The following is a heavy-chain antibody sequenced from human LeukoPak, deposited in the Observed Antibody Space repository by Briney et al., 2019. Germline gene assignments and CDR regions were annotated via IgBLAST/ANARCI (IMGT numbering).Heavy chain of an antibody. CDR3: ARGHGSFDS. Sequence: SETLSLTCTVSGGSISSSSYYWGWIRQPPGKGLEWIGSIYYSGSTNYNPSLKSRVTMSEDTSKNQFSLKLTSVTAADTAVYYCARGHGSFDSWGQGTLVTVSA. D-gene: IGHD1-26*01. CDR1: GGSISSSSYY. J-gene: IGHJ4*02. CDR2: IYYSGST. V-gene: IGHV4-39*07.